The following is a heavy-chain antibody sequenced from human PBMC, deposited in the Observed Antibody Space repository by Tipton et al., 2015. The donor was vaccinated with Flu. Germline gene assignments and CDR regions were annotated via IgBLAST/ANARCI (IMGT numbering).Heavy chain of an antibody. V-gene: IGHV4-39*01. CDR1: GGSIRSTYYF. Sequence: GLVKPSETLSLTCTVSGGSIRSTYYFCAWIRQPPGKRLELIGSIYPSGTTYYNTSLKSRVTISVDTSKSQFSLMLKSVTAADTAVYYCARLSYYDVDLKNFYFDYWGQGALVTVPS. D-gene: IGHD3-10*02. J-gene: IGHJ4*02. CDR2: IYPSGTT. CDR3: ARLSYYDVDLKNFYFDY.